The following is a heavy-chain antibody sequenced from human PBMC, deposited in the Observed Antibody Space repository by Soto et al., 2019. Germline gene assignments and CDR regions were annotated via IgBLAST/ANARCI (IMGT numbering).Heavy chain of an antibody. CDR2: ISAYNGNT. D-gene: IGHD6-13*01. V-gene: IGHV1-18*01. J-gene: IGHJ4*02. CDR1: GYTFTSYG. Sequence: QVQLVQSGAEVKKPGASVKVSCKASGYTFTSYGISWVRQAPGQGLEWMGWISAYNGNTNYAQKRQGRVTMTTHTCTSTSYMELRSLRSDDAPLYNWVINWAAAGTLDYWGKGTLVTVAS. CDR3: VINWAAAGTLDY.